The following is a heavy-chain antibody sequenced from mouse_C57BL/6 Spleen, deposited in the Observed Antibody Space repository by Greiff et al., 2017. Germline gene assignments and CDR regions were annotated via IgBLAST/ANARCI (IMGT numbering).Heavy chain of an antibody. CDR2: INPNNGGT. V-gene: IGHV1-18*01. CDR3: ARFYGGYYARYFDV. D-gene: IGHD2-3*01. J-gene: IGHJ1*03. Sequence: EVQLQQSGPELVKPGASVKIPCKASGYTFTDYNMDWVKQSHGKSLEWIGDINPNNGGTIYNQKFKGKATLTVDKSSSTAYMELRSLTSEDTAVYYCARFYGGYYARYFDVWGTGTTVTVSS. CDR1: GYTFTDYN.